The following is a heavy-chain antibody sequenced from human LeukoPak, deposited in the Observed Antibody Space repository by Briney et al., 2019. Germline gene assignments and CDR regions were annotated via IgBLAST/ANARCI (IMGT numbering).Heavy chain of an antibody. J-gene: IGHJ3*02. V-gene: IGHV3-23*01. Sequence: QTGGPLRLSCAASGFTFSSYAMSWVRQAPGKGLEWVSAISGSGGSTYYADSVKGRFTISRDNSKNTLYLQMNSLRAEDTAVYYCAKWPFDSSVSDAFDIWGQGTMVTVSS. CDR1: GFTFSSYA. D-gene: IGHD3-22*01. CDR2: ISGSGGST. CDR3: AKWPFDSSVSDAFDI.